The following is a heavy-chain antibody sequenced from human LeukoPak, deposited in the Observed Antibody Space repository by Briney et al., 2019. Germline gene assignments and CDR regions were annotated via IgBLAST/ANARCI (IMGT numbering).Heavy chain of an antibody. Sequence: GGSLRLSCAASGFTFSSYGMHWVRQAPGKGLEWVAVISYDGSNKYYADSVKGRFTISRDNSMNTLYLQMNSLRAEDTAVYYCAKTPYYDILTGYLDYWGQGTLVTVSS. CDR1: GFTFSSYG. D-gene: IGHD3-9*01. V-gene: IGHV3-30*18. J-gene: IGHJ4*02. CDR2: ISYDGSNK. CDR3: AKTPYYDILTGYLDY.